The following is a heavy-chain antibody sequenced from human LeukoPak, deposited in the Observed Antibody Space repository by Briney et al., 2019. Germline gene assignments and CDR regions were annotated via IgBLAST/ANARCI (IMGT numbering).Heavy chain of an antibody. V-gene: IGHV7-4-1*02. CDR3: AREFTAAGTGFDY. J-gene: IGHJ4*02. Sequence: GAPVKGSRKASGYTFTSYAMNWVRQAPGQGLEWMGWINTNTGNPTYAQGFTGRFVFSLDTSVSTAYLQISSLKAEDTAVYYCAREFTAAGTGFDYWGQGTLVTVSS. CDR2: INTNTGNP. CDR1: GYTFTSYA. D-gene: IGHD6-13*01.